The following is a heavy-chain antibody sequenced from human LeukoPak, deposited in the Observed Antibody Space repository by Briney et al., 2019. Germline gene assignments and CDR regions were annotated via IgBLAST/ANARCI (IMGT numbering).Heavy chain of an antibody. Sequence: GGSLRLSCAASGFTFSSYAMSWARQAPGKGLEWVSALYGSGETTYYADSVKGRFTVSRDNSKNTLYLQMDGLRAEDTAVYYCAKMAGMTRQVYCMDVWGKGATVTVSS. D-gene: IGHD1-1*01. J-gene: IGHJ6*03. V-gene: IGHV3-23*01. CDR1: GFTFSSYA. CDR2: LYGSGETT. CDR3: AKMAGMTRQVYCMDV.